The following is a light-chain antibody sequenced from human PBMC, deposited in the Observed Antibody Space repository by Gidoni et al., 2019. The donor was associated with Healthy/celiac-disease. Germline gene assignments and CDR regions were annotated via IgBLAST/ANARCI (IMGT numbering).Light chain of an antibody. CDR3: QAWDSSTVV. CDR2: QDS. Sequence: SYELTKPPSVAVSPGQTASITCSGDKLGDKYACWYQQKQGQSPVLVIYQDSKLPSGIPELFSGSNSGNTATLTISGTQAMDEADYYCQAWDSSTVVFGGGTKLTV. CDR1: KLGDKY. J-gene: IGLJ2*01. V-gene: IGLV3-1*01.